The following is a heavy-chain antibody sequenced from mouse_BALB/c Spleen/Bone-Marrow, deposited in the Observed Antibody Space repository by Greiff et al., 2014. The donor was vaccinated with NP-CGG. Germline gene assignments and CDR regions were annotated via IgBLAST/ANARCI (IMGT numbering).Heavy chain of an antibody. Sequence: QVQLKESGAELVKPGASVKLSCKASGYTFTSYYMCWVKQRPGQGLEWIGEINPSNGGTNFNEKFKSKATLTEDKSSSTAYMSLSSLTSEDSAVYYCTRSRRAMDHWGQGTSVTVSS. CDR2: INPSNGGT. J-gene: IGHJ4*01. CDR1: GYTFTSYY. CDR3: TRSRRAMDH. V-gene: IGHV1S81*02. D-gene: IGHD2-12*01.